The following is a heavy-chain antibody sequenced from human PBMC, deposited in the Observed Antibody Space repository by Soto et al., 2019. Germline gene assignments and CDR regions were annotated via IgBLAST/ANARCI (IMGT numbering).Heavy chain of an antibody. V-gene: IGHV3-21*01. CDR3: ARDRTPTGYSSGWYERYYFGY. D-gene: IGHD6-19*01. CDR2: ISSSSSYI. CDR1: GFTFSSYS. J-gene: IGHJ4*02. Sequence: GGSLRLSCAASGFTFSSYSMNWVRQAPGKGLEWVSSISSSSSYIYYADSVKGRFTISRDNAKNSLYLQMNSLRAEDTAVYYCARDRTPTGYSSGWYERYYFGYWGQGTLVTVSS.